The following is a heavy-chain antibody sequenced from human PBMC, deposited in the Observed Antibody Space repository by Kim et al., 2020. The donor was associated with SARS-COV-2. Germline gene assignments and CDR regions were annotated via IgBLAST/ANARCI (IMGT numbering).Heavy chain of an antibody. CDR1: GFTFSSYG. CDR2: ISYYGSNK. V-gene: IGHV3-30*18. J-gene: IGHJ4*02. CDR3: AKSYSGSYRAPFDY. Sequence: GGSLRLSCAASGFTFSSYGMHWVRQAPGKGLEWVAVISYYGSNKYYADSVKGRFTISRDNSKNTLYLQMNSLRAEDTAVYYCAKSYSGSYRAPFDYWRQG. D-gene: IGHD1-26*01.